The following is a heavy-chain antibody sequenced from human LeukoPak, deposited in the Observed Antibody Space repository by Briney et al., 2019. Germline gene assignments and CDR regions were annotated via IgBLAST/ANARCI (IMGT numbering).Heavy chain of an antibody. J-gene: IGHJ4*02. CDR1: GFTFSSYG. Sequence: GGSLRLSCAASGFTFSSYGMHWVRQTPGKGLEWVAFIRYDGSNKYYADSVKGRFTISRDNSKNTLYLQMNSLRAEDTAVYYCAKEQGYTYRRGDFEFWGQGTLVTVSS. D-gene: IGHD1-1*01. CDR2: IRYDGSNK. V-gene: IGHV3-30*02. CDR3: AKEQGYTYRRGDFEF.